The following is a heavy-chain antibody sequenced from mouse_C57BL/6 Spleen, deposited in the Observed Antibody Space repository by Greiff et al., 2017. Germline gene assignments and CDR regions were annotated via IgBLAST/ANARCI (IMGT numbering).Heavy chain of an antibody. Sequence: EVQLQESGGGLVKPGGSLKLSCAASGFTFSSYAMSWVRQTPEKRLEWVATISDGGSYTYYPDNVKGRFTISRDNAKNNLYLQMSHLKSEDTAMYYCARDPGSSLDYWGQGTTLTVSS. J-gene: IGHJ2*01. D-gene: IGHD1-1*01. CDR2: ISDGGSYT. CDR1: GFTFSSYA. V-gene: IGHV5-4*01. CDR3: ARDPGSSLDY.